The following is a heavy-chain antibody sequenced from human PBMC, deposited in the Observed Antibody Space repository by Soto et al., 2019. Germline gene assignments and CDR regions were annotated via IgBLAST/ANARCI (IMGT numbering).Heavy chain of an antibody. CDR3: ASVTAVGGSQQRYAY. CDR1: GGTFSSYA. CDR2: IIPIFGTA. V-gene: IGHV1-69*05. D-gene: IGHD6-19*01. Sequence: QVQLVQSGAEVKKPGSSVNVSCKASGGTFSSYAISWVRQAPGQGLEWMGGIIPIFGTANYAQKFQGRVTRTSNESTSTAYTKLGCLRSEETAVYYCASVTAVGGSQQRYAYWDQGTLVTV. J-gene: IGHJ4*01.